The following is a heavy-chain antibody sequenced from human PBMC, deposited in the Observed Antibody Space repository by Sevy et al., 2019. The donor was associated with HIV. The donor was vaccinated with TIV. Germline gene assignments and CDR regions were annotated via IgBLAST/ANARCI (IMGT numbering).Heavy chain of an antibody. CDR3: AIDHRRDGMIVVPFEK. CDR2: IRSETGGGTT. D-gene: IGHD3-22*01. V-gene: IGHV3-15*01. Sequence: GGYLRLSCAASGLSFSNAWMAWVRQAPGKGLEWVGRIRSETGGGTTDFAAFAKGKFTISRDDPKNTLYLQMNSLKTEVTTVYYCAIDHRRDGMIVVPFEKWGLGTLVTVSS. CDR1: GLSFSNAW. J-gene: IGHJ4*02.